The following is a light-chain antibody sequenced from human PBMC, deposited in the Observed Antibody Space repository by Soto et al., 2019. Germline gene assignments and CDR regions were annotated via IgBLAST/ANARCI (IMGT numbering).Light chain of an antibody. CDR2: DAS. Sequence: EIVLTQSPSTLSLSPGERATLSCRASQSVSRYLAWYQQKPGQAPTLLIYDASNGATGIPARFSGSGSGTEFTLLISSQEPKDFSEYYSKQLNSFGGGTKVEIK. CDR1: QSVSRY. J-gene: IGKJ4*01. V-gene: IGKV3-11*01. CDR3: KQLNS.